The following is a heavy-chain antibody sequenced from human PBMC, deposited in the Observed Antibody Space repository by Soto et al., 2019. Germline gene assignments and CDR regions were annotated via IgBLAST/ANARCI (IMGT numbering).Heavy chain of an antibody. CDR1: GYTFTSYG. V-gene: IGHV1-18*01. Sequence: QVQLVQSGAEVKKPGASVKVSCKASGYTFTSYGISWVRQAPGQGLEWMGWISAYNGNTNYAQKLQGRVTMTTDTSTSTAHMELRSLRSDDTAVYYCARDGPIWFGELLYYFDYWGQGTLVTVSS. D-gene: IGHD3-10*01. CDR3: ARDGPIWFGELLYYFDY. CDR2: ISAYNGNT. J-gene: IGHJ4*02.